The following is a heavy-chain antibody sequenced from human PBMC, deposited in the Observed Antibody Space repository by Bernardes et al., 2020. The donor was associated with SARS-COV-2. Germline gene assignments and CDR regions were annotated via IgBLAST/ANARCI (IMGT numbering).Heavy chain of an antibody. CDR2: LSGSGLNT. D-gene: IGHD3-10*01. J-gene: IGHJ6*02. CDR1: GFTFSNYG. Sequence: GGSLRLSCVASGFTFSNYGMNWVRQGPGKGLEWVSGLSGSGLNTYYADSVRGRFTISRDNSKNTMYLQLNSLNTDDTAIYYCAKDGWTYSGSGSYADLGFLSNHYYSMDVWGQGTTVTVSS. V-gene: IGHV3-23*01. CDR3: AKDGWTYSGSGSYADLGFLSNHYYSMDV.